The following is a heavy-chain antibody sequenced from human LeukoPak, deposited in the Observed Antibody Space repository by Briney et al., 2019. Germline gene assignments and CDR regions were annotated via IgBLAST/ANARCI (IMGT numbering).Heavy chain of an antibody. CDR2: INTNTGDP. D-gene: IGHD1-26*01. CDR3: ARTHGRVGATFDY. V-gene: IGHV7-4-1*02. Sequence: ASVKVSCKASGYTFTTYSMNWVRQAPGQGPELLGWINTNTGDPMYVQDFTGRFVFSLDTSVSTAYLQISSLKAEDTAVYYCARTHGRVGATFDYWGQGTLVTVSS. J-gene: IGHJ4*02. CDR1: GYTFTTYS.